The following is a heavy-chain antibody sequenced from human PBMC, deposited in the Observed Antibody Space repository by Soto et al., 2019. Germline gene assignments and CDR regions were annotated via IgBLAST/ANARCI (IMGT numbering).Heavy chain of an antibody. V-gene: IGHV3-73*01. Sequence: GSLLLACSASGFTFSGSAMHWVRQASGKGLEWVGLVRSKANSYATAYAASVKGRFTISRDDSKNTAYLQMNSLRAEDTAVYYCAKLAASINMIVVVSRCDDAFDIWGQGTMVTV. CDR1: GFTFSGSA. J-gene: IGHJ3*02. D-gene: IGHD3-22*01. CDR3: AKLAASINMIVVVSRCDDAFDI. CDR2: VRSKANSYAT.